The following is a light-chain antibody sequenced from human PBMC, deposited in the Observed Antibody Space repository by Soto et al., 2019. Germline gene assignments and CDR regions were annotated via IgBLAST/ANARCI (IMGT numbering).Light chain of an antibody. Sequence: DIVMTQSPDSLAVSLGERATINCKSSQSVLSSSNNKNFLAWYQQKPGQSPKLLIYWASTRESGVPDRFSGSGSGTDFTLTIISLQAEDVAVYYCQQYYSIPYTFGQGTKLEIK. CDR1: QSVLSSSNNKNF. J-gene: IGKJ2*01. CDR3: QQYYSIPYT. CDR2: WAS. V-gene: IGKV4-1*01.